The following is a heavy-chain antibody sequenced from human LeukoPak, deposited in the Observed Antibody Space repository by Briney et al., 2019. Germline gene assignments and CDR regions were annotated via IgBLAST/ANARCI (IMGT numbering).Heavy chain of an antibody. Sequence: SETLSLTCSVSGGSISSYYWSWIRQPPGKGLEWIGYIYYSGRTSYNPSLKSRVTISVDTSKNQFSLRLSSVTAADTAVYYCARDLTGTTSRWGQGTLVTVSS. J-gene: IGHJ4*02. V-gene: IGHV4-59*12. CDR3: ARDLTGTTSR. D-gene: IGHD1-7*01. CDR2: IYYSGRT. CDR1: GGSISSYY.